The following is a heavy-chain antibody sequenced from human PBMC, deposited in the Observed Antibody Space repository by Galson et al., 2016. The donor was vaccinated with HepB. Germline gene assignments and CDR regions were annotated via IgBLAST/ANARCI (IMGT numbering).Heavy chain of an antibody. Sequence: SLRLSCAASGFTLSNAWMSWVRQAPGKGLEWVGRIKRETEGGTTDYAAPVKGRFTVSRDDSGNTLYLHMSSLRTEDTAVYYCTIDLDFSSAAYYQFQHWGQGTLVTVSS. CDR3: TIDLDFSSAAYYQFQH. J-gene: IGHJ1*01. D-gene: IGHD3-3*01. CDR1: GFTLSNAW. V-gene: IGHV3-15*01. CDR2: IKRETEGGTT.